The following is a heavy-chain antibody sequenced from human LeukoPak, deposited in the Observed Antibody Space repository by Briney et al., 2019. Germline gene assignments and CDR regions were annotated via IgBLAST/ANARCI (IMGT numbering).Heavy chain of an antibody. CDR2: IKSKTDGGTT. V-gene: IGHV3-15*01. CDR3: ANLGMVYNILTGFRRPQTNDY. Sequence: NPGGSLRLSCAASGFSFSNAWMSWVRQAPGKGLEWVGRIKSKTDGGTTDYAAPVKGRFIISRDDSKNTLYLQMNSLRAEDTAVYYCANLGMVYNILTGFRRPQTNDYWGQGTLVTVSS. J-gene: IGHJ4*02. CDR1: GFSFSNAW. D-gene: IGHD3-9*01.